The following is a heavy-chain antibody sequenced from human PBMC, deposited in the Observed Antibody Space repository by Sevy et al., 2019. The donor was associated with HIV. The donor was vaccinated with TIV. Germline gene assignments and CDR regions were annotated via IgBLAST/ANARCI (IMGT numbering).Heavy chain of an antibody. CDR1: GFTFSDYY. D-gene: IGHD3-3*01. CDR2: ISNSGRTM. J-gene: IGHJ4*02. CDR3: AREIISIRSVSDY. Sequence: GGSLRLSCAASGFTFSDYYMSWIRQAPGKGLEWVSYISNSGRTMYYADSVKGRFTISRDNAKNSLYLQMNSLRAEDTAVYYCAREIISIRSVSDYWGQGTLVTVSS. V-gene: IGHV3-11*01.